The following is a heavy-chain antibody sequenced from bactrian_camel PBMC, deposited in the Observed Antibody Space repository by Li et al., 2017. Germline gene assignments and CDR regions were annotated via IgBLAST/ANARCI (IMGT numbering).Heavy chain of an antibody. CDR2: IKTDGTT. CDR3: AAEHCGGNAPHEYNY. V-gene: IGHV3S53*01. D-gene: IGHD2*01. CDR1: DDSD. Sequence: QVQLVESGGGSVQAGETLTLSCTASDDSDMRWYRQPPGAERELVSRIKTDGTTTYAGSVKGRFTISQDKAKNTLYLEMSSVKVEDTAMYYCAAEHCGGNAPHEYNYFGQGTQVTV. J-gene: IGHJ4*01.